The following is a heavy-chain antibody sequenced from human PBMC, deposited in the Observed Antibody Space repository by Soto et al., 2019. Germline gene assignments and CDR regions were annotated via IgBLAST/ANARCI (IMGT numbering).Heavy chain of an antibody. CDR2: IYWHDDK. J-gene: IGHJ4*02. CDR3: VRRQRDSGPNGDY. D-gene: IGHD3-10*01. CDR1: GFSLSTSGMG. V-gene: IGHV2-5*01. Sequence: QITLKESGPTLVKPTETLTLTCTFSGFSLSTSGMGVGWIRQPPGKALEWLALIYWHDDKRYSPSLSNRLTVTKDDSKNQGVLTMTDMEPVDTATYYCVRRQRDSGPNGDYWGQGILVTVSS.